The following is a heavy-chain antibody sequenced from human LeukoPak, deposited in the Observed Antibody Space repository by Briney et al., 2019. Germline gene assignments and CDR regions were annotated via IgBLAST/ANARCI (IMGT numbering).Heavy chain of an antibody. Sequence: KPSGTLSLTCAVSGASINSSNWWSWVRQPPGKGLEWIGEIYHIGSTNYNPSLKSRLIISVDKSKNQFSLQLSSVTAADTAVYYCAMTGITVSGGFDIWGQGTMVTVSS. CDR2: IYHIGST. CDR1: GASINSSNW. CDR3: AMTGITVSGGFDI. D-gene: IGHD6-19*01. V-gene: IGHV4-4*02. J-gene: IGHJ3*02.